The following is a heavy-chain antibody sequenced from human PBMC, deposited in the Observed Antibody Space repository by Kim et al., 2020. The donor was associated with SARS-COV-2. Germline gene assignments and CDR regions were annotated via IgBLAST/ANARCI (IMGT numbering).Heavy chain of an antibody. D-gene: IGHD6-19*01. CDR3: ARTLAGWYYYVMDV. J-gene: IGHJ6*02. Sequence: AASVKGRFTISRYNARNTLYLQMNSLRAEDTAVYYCARTLAGWYYYVMDVWGQGTTVTVSS. V-gene: IGHV3-30*07.